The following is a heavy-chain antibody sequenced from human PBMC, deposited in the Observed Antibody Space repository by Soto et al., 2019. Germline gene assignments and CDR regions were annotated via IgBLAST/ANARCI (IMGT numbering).Heavy chain of an antibody. V-gene: IGHV3-23*01. CDR1: GFTFSSHL. J-gene: IGHJ4*02. CDR2: ISGIGGGGST. D-gene: IGHD3-10*01. Sequence: GSLRLSCAASGFTFSSHLMHWVRQAPGQGLEWVSGISGIGGGGSTFYTGSVKGRFTISRDNSKNTLYLQMSSLRVEDSAIYFCVRGSKDSYQGSRIFEFWGRGTLITV. CDR3: VRGSKDSYQGSRIFEF.